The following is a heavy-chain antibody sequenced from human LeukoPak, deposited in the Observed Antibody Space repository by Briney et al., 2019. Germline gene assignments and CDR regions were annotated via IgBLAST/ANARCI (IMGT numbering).Heavy chain of an antibody. Sequence: GGSLRLSCTASGFTFGDYAMSWFRQAPGKGLEWVGFIRSKAYGGTTEYAASVEGRFTISRDDSKSIAYLQMNSLKTEDTAVYYCTRDPPYCGGDCYSGDWGQGTLVTVSS. D-gene: IGHD2-21*02. J-gene: IGHJ4*02. CDR1: GFTFGDYA. CDR3: TRDPPYCGGDCYSGD. CDR2: IRSKAYGGTT. V-gene: IGHV3-49*03.